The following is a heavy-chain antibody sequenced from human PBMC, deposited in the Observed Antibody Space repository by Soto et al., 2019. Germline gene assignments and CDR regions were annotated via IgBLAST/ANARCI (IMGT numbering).Heavy chain of an antibody. V-gene: IGHV1-18*01. CDR1: GYTFTSYH. CDR3: ARRTRSAWNFCDY. J-gene: IGHJ4*02. CDR2: ISAYNGNT. Sequence: ASVKVSCKASGYTFTSYHITWVRQAPGQGLEWMGWISAYNGNTNYAQNFQGRVSMTTDSSTTTAYMELRNLRSDDTAVYYCARRTRSAWNFCDYWGLGTLVTVSS. D-gene: IGHD6-19*01.